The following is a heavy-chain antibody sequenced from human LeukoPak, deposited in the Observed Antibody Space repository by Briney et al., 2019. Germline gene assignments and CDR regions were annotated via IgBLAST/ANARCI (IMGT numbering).Heavy chain of an antibody. CDR3: AKDLRLWFGELWLDY. J-gene: IGHJ4*02. CDR1: GFTFSSYG. CDR2: ISYDGSNK. Sequence: PGGSLRLSCAASGFTFSSYGMHWVRQDPGKGLEWVAAISYDGSNKYYADSVKDRFTISRDNSKNTLYLQMNSLRAEDTAVYYCAKDLRLWFGELWLDYWGQGTLVTVSS. V-gene: IGHV3-30*18. D-gene: IGHD3-10*01.